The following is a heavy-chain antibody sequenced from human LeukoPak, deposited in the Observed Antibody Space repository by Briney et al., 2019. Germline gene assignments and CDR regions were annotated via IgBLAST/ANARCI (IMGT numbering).Heavy chain of an antibody. CDR1: GFTFSGHY. V-gene: IGHV1-2*02. D-gene: IGHD2-21*02. Sequence: ASVKVSCKASGFTFSGHYIHWVRQAPGQGLEWMGYINPHSGGTSSPQKFQGRVTMTTDTSISAVYMELSSLTSGDTAMYYCVREGNELLSKNFDYWGQGSLGTVSS. CDR2: INPHSGGT. J-gene: IGHJ4*02. CDR3: VREGNELLSKNFDY.